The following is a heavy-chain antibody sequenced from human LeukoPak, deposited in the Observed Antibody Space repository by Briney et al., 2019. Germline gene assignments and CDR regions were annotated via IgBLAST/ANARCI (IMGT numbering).Heavy chain of an antibody. J-gene: IGHJ4*02. CDR1: GFTFSSYS. CDR3: ARDEQLDY. CDR2: ISSSSSYI. Sequence: GGSLRLSCAASGFTFSSYSMNWVRQAPGKGLEWVSSISSSSSYIYYADSVKGRFTISRDNSKNTMYLQMNSLRAEDTAVYYCARDEQLDYWGQGTLVTVSS. D-gene: IGHD6-19*01. V-gene: IGHV3-21*01.